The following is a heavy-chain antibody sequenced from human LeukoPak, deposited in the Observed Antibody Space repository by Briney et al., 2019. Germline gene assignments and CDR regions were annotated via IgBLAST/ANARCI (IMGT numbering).Heavy chain of an antibody. Sequence: GASVKVSCKASGYTFTSYYMHWVRQAPGQGLEWMGIINPSGGSTSYAQKFQGRVTITADKSTSTAYMDLSSLRSEDTAVYYCARDRAVAGTIIGYYGMDVWGQGTTVTVSS. CDR1: GYTFTSYY. V-gene: IGHV1-46*01. CDR2: INPSGGST. J-gene: IGHJ6*02. D-gene: IGHD6-19*01. CDR3: ARDRAVAGTIIGYYGMDV.